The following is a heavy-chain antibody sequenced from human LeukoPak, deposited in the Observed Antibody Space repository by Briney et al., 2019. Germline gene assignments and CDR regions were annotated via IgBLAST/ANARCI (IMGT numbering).Heavy chain of an antibody. CDR3: ARPRAYYYGSGYMDV. V-gene: IGHV4-39*07. D-gene: IGHD3-10*01. CDR1: GGSVSSSAYY. CDR2: IYYSGST. J-gene: IGHJ6*03. Sequence: SETLSLTCTVSGGSVSSSAYYWGWIRQPPEKGLEWIGNIYYSGSTYYNPSLKSRVTISIDTSKNQFSLKLSSVTAADTAVYYCARPRAYYYGSGYMDVWGKGTTVTISS.